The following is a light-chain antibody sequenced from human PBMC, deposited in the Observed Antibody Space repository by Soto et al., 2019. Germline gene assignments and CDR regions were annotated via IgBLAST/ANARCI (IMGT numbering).Light chain of an antibody. CDR2: SAS. V-gene: IGKV3-15*01. J-gene: IGKJ2*01. CDR1: QNIWTN. Sequence: EIVMTKSPATLSVSPGERATLSCGASQNIWTNLAWYQKKPGQATRLLIYSASARVSNIPARFSASGYWTEFTLNISSLEPEDAAVYYCQQFTSRPFTFGRGSELGI. CDR3: QQFTSRPFT.